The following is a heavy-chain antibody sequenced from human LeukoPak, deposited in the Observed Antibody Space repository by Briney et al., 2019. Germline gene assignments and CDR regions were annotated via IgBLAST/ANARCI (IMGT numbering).Heavy chain of an antibody. D-gene: IGHD6-13*01. CDR1: GFTFSSYS. J-gene: IGHJ4*02. CDR3: ARGHSSSWSDY. V-gene: IGHV3-21*01. Sequence: GGSLRLSCAASGFTFSSYSMNWVHQAPGKGLEWVSSISSSSSYIYYADSVKGRFTISRDNAKNSLYLQMNSLRAEDAAVYYCARGHSSSWSDYWGQGTLVTVSS. CDR2: ISSSSSYI.